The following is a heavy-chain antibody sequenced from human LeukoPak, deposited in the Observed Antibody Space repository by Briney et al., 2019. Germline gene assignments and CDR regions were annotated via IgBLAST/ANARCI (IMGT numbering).Heavy chain of an antibody. J-gene: IGHJ4*02. V-gene: IGHV4-59*01. CDR1: GGSLSNYY. Sequence: SETLSLTCTVSGGSLSNYYWSWIRHPPGKGLEWIGYIYYSASTNYNPSLKSRVSISVDTSKSQFSLKLSSVTTADTAVYYCARVKWVYYFDYWGQGTLVTVSS. CDR3: ARVKWVYYFDY. CDR2: IYYSAST. D-gene: IGHD3-22*01.